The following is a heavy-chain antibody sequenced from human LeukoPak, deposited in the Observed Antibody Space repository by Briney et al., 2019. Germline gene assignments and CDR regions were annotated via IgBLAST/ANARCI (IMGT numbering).Heavy chain of an antibody. CDR3: ASRYIDNWYAY. Sequence: GGSLRLSCAASGFTFSDYYMSWIRQAPGKGLEWVSYISSSGSTLYYADSVKGRFTISRDNSKNTLYLQMNSLTVEDTAVYYCASRYIDNWYAYWGQGTLVTVSS. J-gene: IGHJ5*01. D-gene: IGHD2-15*01. CDR1: GFTFSDYY. CDR2: ISSSGSTL. V-gene: IGHV3-11*01.